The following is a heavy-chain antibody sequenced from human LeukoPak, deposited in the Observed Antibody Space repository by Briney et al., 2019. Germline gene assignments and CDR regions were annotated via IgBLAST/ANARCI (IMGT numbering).Heavy chain of an antibody. Sequence: TGGSLRLSCAASGFSFCDYAMHWVRQAPGKGLEWVAGISWNRGSMYYVDSVKGRFTISRDNAKNSVYLQMNNVRAEDTAFYYCAKDIGSLTSWYDDSNYSGDLDYWGQGPLATVSS. J-gene: IGHJ4*02. V-gene: IGHV3-9*01. CDR2: ISWNRGSM. D-gene: IGHD3-22*01. CDR1: GFSFCDYA. CDR3: AKDIGSLTSWYDDSNYSGDLDY.